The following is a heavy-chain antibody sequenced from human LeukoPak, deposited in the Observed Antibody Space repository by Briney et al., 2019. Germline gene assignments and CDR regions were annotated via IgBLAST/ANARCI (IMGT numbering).Heavy chain of an antibody. CDR2: IRYDGTEQ. V-gene: IGHV3-33*01. Sequence: PGGSLRLSCAGSGFTFSRYGIHWVRQAPGKGLEWVSVIRYDGTEQSYADSVKGRFTISRDNSKNTVYLQMNSLRDVDTATYYCARDIWLGQNRFFDYWGQGTLVTVSS. J-gene: IGHJ4*02. CDR1: GFTFSRYG. CDR3: ARDIWLGQNRFFDY. D-gene: IGHD3-10*01.